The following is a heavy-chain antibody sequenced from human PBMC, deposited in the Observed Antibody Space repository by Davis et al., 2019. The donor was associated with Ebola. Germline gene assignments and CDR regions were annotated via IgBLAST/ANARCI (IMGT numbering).Heavy chain of an antibody. CDR2: ISGSGGST. Sequence: GESLKISCAASGFTFSSYAMSWVRQAPGKGLEWVSAISGSGGSTYYADSVKGRFTISRDNSKNTLYLQMNSLRAEDTATYYCARGDDSGYYQERFDYWGQGTLVTVSS. J-gene: IGHJ4*02. D-gene: IGHD3-22*01. CDR3: ARGDDSGYYQERFDY. V-gene: IGHV3-23*01. CDR1: GFTFSSYA.